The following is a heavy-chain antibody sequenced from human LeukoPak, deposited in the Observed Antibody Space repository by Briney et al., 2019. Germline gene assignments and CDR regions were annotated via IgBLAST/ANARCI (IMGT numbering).Heavy chain of an antibody. V-gene: IGHV1-2*06. D-gene: IGHD6-13*01. J-gene: IGHJ4*02. CDR3: ARDQGSLTRSWYTGY. Sequence: ASVKVSCKASGYTFTGYHIHWVRQAPGQGLEWMGRINPYSGDTNFAQKFQGRVTMTRDTSITTAYMDLSGLTPDDTAVYFCARDQGSLTRSWYTGYWGQGTQVTVSS. CDR1: GYTFTGYH. CDR2: INPYSGDT.